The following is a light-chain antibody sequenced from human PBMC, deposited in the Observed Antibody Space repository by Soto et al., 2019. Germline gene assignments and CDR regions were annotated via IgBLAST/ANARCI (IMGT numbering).Light chain of an antibody. CDR1: QSISSW. J-gene: IGKJ1*01. CDR2: DAS. CDR3: QQLNSYPRT. V-gene: IGKV1-5*01. Sequence: DIQMTQSPSTLSASVGDRVTITCRASQSISSWLAWYQQKPGKAPKLLIYDASSLESGVPSRFSGSGSGTELTITISSLQPDDFETYYCQQLNSYPRTFGQGTKVDIK.